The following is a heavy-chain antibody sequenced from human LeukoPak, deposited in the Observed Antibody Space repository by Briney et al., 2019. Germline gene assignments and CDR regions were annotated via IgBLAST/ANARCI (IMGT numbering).Heavy chain of an antibody. CDR3: ASHESSSIAAFDP. D-gene: IGHD6-6*01. J-gene: IGHJ5*02. Sequence: PSETLSLTCTVSGGSISSYYWSWIRQPPGKGLEWIGYIYYSGSTNYNPSLKSRVTISVDTSKNQFSLKLSSVTAADTAVYYCASHESSSIAAFDPWGQGTLVIVSS. V-gene: IGHV4-59*08. CDR2: IYYSGST. CDR1: GGSISSYY.